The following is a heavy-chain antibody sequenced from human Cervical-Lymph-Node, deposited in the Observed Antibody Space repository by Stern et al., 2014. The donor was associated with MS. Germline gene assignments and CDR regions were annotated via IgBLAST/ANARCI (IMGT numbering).Heavy chain of an antibody. J-gene: IGHJ6*02. CDR1: GGTFNVYA. Sequence: QVQLVQSGAEVKKPGYSVKVSCQASGGTFNVYAINWLRQAPGQGLEWMGGIIPIFGTANYAQKFQGRVTITADESTRTSSMQLSSLRSNDTAVYYCARDGRHRDNYGLDVWGQGTTVIVSS. D-gene: IGHD2-15*01. CDR2: IIPIFGTA. CDR3: ARDGRHRDNYGLDV. V-gene: IGHV1-69*01.